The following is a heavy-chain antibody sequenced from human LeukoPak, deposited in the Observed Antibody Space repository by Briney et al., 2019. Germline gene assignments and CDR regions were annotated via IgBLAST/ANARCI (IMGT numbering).Heavy chain of an antibody. CDR3: ERVSAMGDSSGYYIDWFDP. CDR2: TYSGGST. J-gene: IGHJ5*02. Sequence: GGSLRLSCAASGFTVSSNYMSWVRQAPGKGLEWASLTYSGGSTYYADSVKGRFTISRDNSRNTLYLQMSSLRAEDTAVYYCERVSAMGDSSGYYIDWFDPWGQGTLVTVSS. CDR1: GFTVSSNY. V-gene: IGHV3-66*02. D-gene: IGHD3-22*01.